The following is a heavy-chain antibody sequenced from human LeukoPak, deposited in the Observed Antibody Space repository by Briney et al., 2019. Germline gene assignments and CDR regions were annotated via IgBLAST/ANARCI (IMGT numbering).Heavy chain of an antibody. V-gene: IGHV3-30-3*01. CDR3: AKTGGSGSYFPYGMDV. D-gene: IGHD3-10*01. J-gene: IGHJ6*02. CDR1: GFTFTYYA. Sequence: PGGSLRLSCAASGFTFTYYAMHWVRQAPGKGLEWVAVISYDGSNKYYADSVKGRFTISRDNSKNTLYLQMNSLRPEDTAVYYCAKTGGSGSYFPYGMDVWGQGTTVTASS. CDR2: ISYDGSNK.